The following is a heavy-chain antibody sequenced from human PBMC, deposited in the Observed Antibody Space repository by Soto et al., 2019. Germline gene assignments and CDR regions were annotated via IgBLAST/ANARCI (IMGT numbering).Heavy chain of an antibody. CDR1: GGSISSYY. Sequence: SETLSLTCTVSGGSISSYYWGWVRQPPGKGLEWIGSIYYSGGTYYNPSLKSRVTISVDTSKNQFSLKLSSVTAADTAVYYCARPSGSYLYYFDYWGQGTLVTVSS. D-gene: IGHD1-26*01. J-gene: IGHJ4*02. V-gene: IGHV4-39*01. CDR2: IYYSGGT. CDR3: ARPSGSYLYYFDY.